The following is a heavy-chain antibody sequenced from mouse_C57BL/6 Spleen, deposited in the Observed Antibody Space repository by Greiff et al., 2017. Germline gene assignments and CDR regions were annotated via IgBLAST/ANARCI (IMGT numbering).Heavy chain of an antibody. Sequence: VQLQESGPELVKPGASVKISCKASGYAFSSSWMNWVKQRPGKGLEWIGRIYPGDGDTNYNGKFKGKATLTADKSSSTAYMQLSSLTSEDSAVYFCARGPAGYYYGSSYNAMDYWGQGTSVTVSS. CDR1: GYAFSSSW. V-gene: IGHV1-82*01. D-gene: IGHD1-1*01. CDR2: IYPGDGDT. CDR3: ARGPAGYYYGSSYNAMDY. J-gene: IGHJ4*01.